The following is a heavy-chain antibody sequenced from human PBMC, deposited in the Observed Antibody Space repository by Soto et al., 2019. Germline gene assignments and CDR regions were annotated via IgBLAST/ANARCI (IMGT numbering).Heavy chain of an antibody. J-gene: IGHJ5*02. Sequence: QVQLVQSAAAVKKPGASVKVSCKASGYNFRDYYIHWVRKAPGQGLEWLGWVSPKSGGTNYAPKFKGRVTMTRDTSRNTVYMDLSGLKADDTAVFYCAREISGGGTLNWFDPWGQGTLVTVSS. D-gene: IGHD2-8*02. CDR2: VSPKSGGT. V-gene: IGHV1-2*02. CDR1: GYNFRDYY. CDR3: AREISGGGTLNWFDP.